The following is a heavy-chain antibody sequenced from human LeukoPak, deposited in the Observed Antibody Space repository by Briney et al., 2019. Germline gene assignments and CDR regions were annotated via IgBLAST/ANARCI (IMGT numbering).Heavy chain of an antibody. J-gene: IGHJ6*03. Sequence: GASVKVSCKASGYTFTSYDINWVRQATGQGLEWMGWMNPNSGNTGYAQKFQGRVTITRNTSISTAYMELSSLRSEDTAVYYCARAPRTYRGGYYYYYYMDVWGKGTTVTVSS. CDR3: ARAPRTYRGGYYYYYYMDV. CDR2: MNPNSGNT. CDR1: GYTFTSYD. D-gene: IGHD3-10*01. V-gene: IGHV1-8*03.